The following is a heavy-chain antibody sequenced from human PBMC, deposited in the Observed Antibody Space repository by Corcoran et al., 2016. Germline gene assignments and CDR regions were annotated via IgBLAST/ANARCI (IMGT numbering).Heavy chain of an antibody. J-gene: IGHJ6*02. D-gene: IGHD3-3*01. Sequence: QVTLRESGPALVKPTQTLTLTCTFSGFSLSTSGMCVSWIRQPPGKALEWLALMDWDDDKYYSTSLKTRLPISKDTSKNQVVLTMTNMDPVDTATYYCARIRGFWSGYYYYYYGMDVWGQGTTVTVSS. V-gene: IGHV2-70*01. CDR2: MDWDDDK. CDR3: ARIRGFWSGYYYYYYGMDV. CDR1: GFSLSTSGMC.